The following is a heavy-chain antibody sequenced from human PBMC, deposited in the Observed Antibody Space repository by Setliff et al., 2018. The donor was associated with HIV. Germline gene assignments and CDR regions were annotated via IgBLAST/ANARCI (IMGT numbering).Heavy chain of an antibody. CDR1: GGSFGGYY. Sequence: SETLSLTCALYGGSFGGYYWSWIRQPPGKGLEWIGEINHSGSTNYNMSLWSRVTISLDASRNQFSLELISVTAADTAVYYCAGGPGTTSIDYWAQGTLVTVSS. CDR2: INHSGST. J-gene: IGHJ4*02. V-gene: IGHV4-34*01. CDR3: AGGPGTTSIDY. D-gene: IGHD1-26*01.